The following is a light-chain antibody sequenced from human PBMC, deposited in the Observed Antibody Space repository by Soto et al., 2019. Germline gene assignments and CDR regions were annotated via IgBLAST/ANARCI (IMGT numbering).Light chain of an antibody. V-gene: IGKV1-39*01. Sequence: DIQMTQSPSSLSASVGDRVTITCRASQSISSYLNWYQQKPGKAPKLLIYATSSLQSGVPSRFSGSGSGTDFTLTISSLQPEDFAIYYCQQRYSFGPGTKVDI. CDR2: ATS. CDR3: QQRYS. J-gene: IGKJ3*01. CDR1: QSISSY.